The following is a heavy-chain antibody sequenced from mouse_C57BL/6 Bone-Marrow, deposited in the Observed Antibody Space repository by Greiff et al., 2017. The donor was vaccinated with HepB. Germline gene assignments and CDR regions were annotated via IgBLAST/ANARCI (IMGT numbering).Heavy chain of an antibody. D-gene: IGHD1-1*01. V-gene: IGHV7-4*01. CDR1: GFTFTDDH. CDR3: VKALSNGNGYTWFAY. J-gene: IGHJ3*01. CDR2: IRNKANGYTT. Sequence: EVKLVESGGGLVQPGASLRLSCAATGFTFTDDHMSWVRQPPGKALEWLALIRNKANGYTTEHTASVKGRFTISRDNSQNINYLQMNTLRAEDSATCYCVKALSNGNGYTWFAYWGQETLVTLSA.